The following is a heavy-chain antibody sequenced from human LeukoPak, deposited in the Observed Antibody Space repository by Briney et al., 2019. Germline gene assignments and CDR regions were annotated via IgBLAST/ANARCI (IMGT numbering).Heavy chain of an antibody. CDR1: GFTFSSYG. J-gene: IGHJ6*02. D-gene: IGHD5-18*01. CDR3: AKDMGPGYSYGYVYYYYGMDV. V-gene: IGHV3-30*18. Sequence: GGSLRLSCAASGFTFSSYGMHWVRQAPGKGLEWVAVISYDGSNKYYADSVKGRFTISRDNSKNTLYLQMNSLRAEDTAVYYCAKDMGPGYSYGYVYYYYGMDVWGQGTTVTVSS. CDR2: ISYDGSNK.